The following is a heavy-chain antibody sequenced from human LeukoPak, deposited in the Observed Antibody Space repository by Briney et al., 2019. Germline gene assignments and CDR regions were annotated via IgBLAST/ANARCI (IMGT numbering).Heavy chain of an antibody. Sequence: SSETLSLTCTVSGGSISSYYWSWIRQPPGKGLEWIGYIYYSGSTNYNPSLKSRVTISVDTSKNQFSLKLSSVTAADTAVYCCARGDDYVGFDPWGQGTLVTVSS. V-gene: IGHV4-59*01. J-gene: IGHJ5*02. CDR2: IYYSGST. D-gene: IGHD4-17*01. CDR1: GGSISSYY. CDR3: ARGDDYVGFDP.